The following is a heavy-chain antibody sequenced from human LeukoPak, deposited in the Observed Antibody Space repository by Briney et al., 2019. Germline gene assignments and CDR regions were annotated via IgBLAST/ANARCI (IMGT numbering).Heavy chain of an antibody. Sequence: GASVKVSCTASGYTLTTQSMNWVRQAPGQGLEWMGWINTDTGSSTYAQGFTGRFVFSVDTSVSTAYLQISSLKTVDTAVYYCAREILRLDIWGQGTMVTVSS. CDR1: GYTLTTQS. CDR2: INTDTGSS. J-gene: IGHJ3*02. CDR3: AREILRLDI. V-gene: IGHV7-4-1*02.